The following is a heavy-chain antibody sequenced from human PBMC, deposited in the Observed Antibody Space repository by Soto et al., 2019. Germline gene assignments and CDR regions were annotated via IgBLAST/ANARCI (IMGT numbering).Heavy chain of an antibody. Sequence: SVKVSCKASGGTFRSYTISWLRQAPGQGLEWMGRIIPILGIANYAQKFQGRVTITADKSTSTAYMELSSLRSEDTAVYYCASYSSGPRFGFDYWGQGTLVNVSS. CDR2: IIPILGIA. D-gene: IGHD6-19*01. CDR3: ASYSSGPRFGFDY. CDR1: GGTFRSYT. J-gene: IGHJ4*02. V-gene: IGHV1-69*02.